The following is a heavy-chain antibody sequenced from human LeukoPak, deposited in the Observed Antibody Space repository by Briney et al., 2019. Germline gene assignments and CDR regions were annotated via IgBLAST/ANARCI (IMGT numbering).Heavy chain of an antibody. CDR2: VWSDGNGK. CDR3: VSVLTVTFDS. Sequence: GRSLRLSCAASGFTSSTYGMHWVRQAPGKGLEWVALVWSDGNGKFYADSVKGRFTISRDNSKNTVYLQMNSLRAEDTAVYYCVSVLTVTFDSWGQGTLVTVPS. J-gene: IGHJ4*02. CDR1: GFTSSTYG. V-gene: IGHV3-33*01. D-gene: IGHD4-17*01.